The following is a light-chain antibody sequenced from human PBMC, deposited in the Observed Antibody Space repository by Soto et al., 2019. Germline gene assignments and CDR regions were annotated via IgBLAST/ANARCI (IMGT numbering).Light chain of an antibody. V-gene: IGKV1-27*01. J-gene: IGKJ3*01. Sequence: DIQMTQSPTSLSASVGDRVTITCQASQGIRNFVAWYQQKPGKAPKLLIYAASTLQSGVTSRFSGSRSGTDFTLTINSLQPEDVATYSCQKYSSVPVFGPGTKVEIK. CDR2: AAS. CDR1: QGIRNF. CDR3: QKYSSVPV.